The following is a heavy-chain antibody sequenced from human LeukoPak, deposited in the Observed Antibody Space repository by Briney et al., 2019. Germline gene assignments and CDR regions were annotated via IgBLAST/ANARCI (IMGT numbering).Heavy chain of an antibody. J-gene: IGHJ4*02. V-gene: IGHV3-21*04. CDR1: GFTFSSYS. D-gene: IGHD6-19*01. Sequence: GGSLRLSCAASGFTFSSYSMNWVRQAPGKGLEWVSSISSSSSYIYYADSVKGRFTISRDNAKNSLYLQMNSLRAEDTAVYYCARVLRDSSGPNFDYWGQGTLVTVSS. CDR2: ISSSSSYI. CDR3: ARVLRDSSGPNFDY.